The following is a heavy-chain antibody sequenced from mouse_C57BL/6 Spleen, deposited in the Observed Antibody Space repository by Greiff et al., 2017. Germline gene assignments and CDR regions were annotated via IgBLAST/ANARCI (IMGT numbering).Heavy chain of an antibody. V-gene: IGHV1-74*01. CDR3: ASFITPIYAMDY. D-gene: IGHD1-1*01. CDR1: GYTFTSYW. Sequence: QVQLQQPGAELVKPGASVKVSCKASGYTFTSYWMHWVKQRPGQGLEWIGRIHPSDSDTNYNQKFKGKATLTVDKSSSTAYMQLSSLTSEDSAVYSCASFITPIYAMDYWGQGTSVTVSS. J-gene: IGHJ4*01. CDR2: IHPSDSDT.